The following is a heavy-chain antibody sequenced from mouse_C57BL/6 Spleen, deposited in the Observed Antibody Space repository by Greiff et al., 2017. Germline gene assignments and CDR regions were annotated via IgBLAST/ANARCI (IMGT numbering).Heavy chain of an antibody. CDR2: IDPSDSET. J-gene: IGHJ2*01. V-gene: IGHV1-52*01. D-gene: IGHD2-10*02. CDR1: GYTFASYW. Sequence: QVQLKQPGAELVRPGSSVKLSCKASGYTFASYWMHWVKQRPIQGLEWIGNIDPSDSETHYNQKFKDKATLTVDKSSSTAYMQLSSLTSEDSAVYYCARSGMVLDYWGQGTTLTVSS. CDR3: ARSGMVLDY.